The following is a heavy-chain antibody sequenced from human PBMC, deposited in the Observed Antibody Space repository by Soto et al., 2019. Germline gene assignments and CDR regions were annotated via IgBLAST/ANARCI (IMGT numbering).Heavy chain of an antibody. CDR3: AKGIMVRGVIITLDY. CDR2: ISWNSGSI. D-gene: IGHD3-10*01. J-gene: IGHJ4*02. V-gene: IGHV3-9*01. CDR1: GFTFDDYA. Sequence: GGSLRLSCAASGFTFDDYAMHWVRQAPGKGLEWVSGISWNSGSIGYADSVKGRFTISRDNAKNSLYLQMNSLRAEDTALYYCAKGIMVRGVIITLDYWGQGTLVTVSS.